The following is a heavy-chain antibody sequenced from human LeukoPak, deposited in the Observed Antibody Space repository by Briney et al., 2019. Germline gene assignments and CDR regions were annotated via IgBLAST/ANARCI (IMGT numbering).Heavy chain of an antibody. CDR1: GGTFSSYA. D-gene: IGHD3-9*01. CDR3: ARGVRELRYFDWLFN. CDR2: IIPIFGTA. Sequence: SVKVSCKASGGTFSSYAISWVRQAPGQGLEWMGGIIPIFGTANYAQKFQGRVTITADESTSTAYMELSSLRSEDTAVYYCARGVRELRYFDWLFNWGLGTLVTVSS. V-gene: IGHV1-69*13. J-gene: IGHJ4*02.